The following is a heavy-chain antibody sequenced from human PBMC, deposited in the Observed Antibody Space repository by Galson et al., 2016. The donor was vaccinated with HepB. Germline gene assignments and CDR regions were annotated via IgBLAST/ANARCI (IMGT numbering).Heavy chain of an antibody. CDR3: ARCKDRYSSIDY. Sequence: PALVKPTQTLTLTCTFSGFSLSTSGVCVSWVRQPPGKALEWLALVDWGDNKYYSTSLKARLTISWDTSKNQVVVTVTNMDPADTATYYCARCKDRYSSIDYWGQGTLVTVSS. J-gene: IGHJ4*02. CDR1: GFSLSTSGVC. CDR2: VDWGDNK. V-gene: IGHV2-70*20. D-gene: IGHD5-24*01.